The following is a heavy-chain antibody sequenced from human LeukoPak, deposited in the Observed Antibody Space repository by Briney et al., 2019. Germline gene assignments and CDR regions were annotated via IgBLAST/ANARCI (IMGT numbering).Heavy chain of an antibody. CDR3: ARRISYGHKAIDY. CDR2: IYYSGST. CDR1: GGSISSSSYS. Sequence: SETLSLTCIVSGGSISSSSYSWGWIRQPPGEGLAWIGSIYYSGSTYYNPSLKSRLTISVDTSKNQFSLNLNSVTAADTAVYYCARRISYGHKAIDYWGQGTLVTVSS. J-gene: IGHJ4*02. V-gene: IGHV4-39*01. D-gene: IGHD5-18*01.